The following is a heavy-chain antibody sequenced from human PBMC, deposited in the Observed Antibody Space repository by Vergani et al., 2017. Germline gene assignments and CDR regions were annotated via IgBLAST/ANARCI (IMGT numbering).Heavy chain of an antibody. V-gene: IGHV1-69*02. CDR2: IIPIIRLA. J-gene: IGHJ4*02. D-gene: IGHD6-19*01. CDR3: ARVSPGDNSGWEPFDY. Sequence: QVHLEHSGTEVKKPGSSVKVSCKVSGDIFNNYTVTWVRQAPGQGLEWMGRIIPIIRLATSAQKFQDRVKITGDTSTNTVYMEMNNLRSEDTAVYYCARVSPGDNSGWEPFDYWGQGTLVTVSS. CDR1: GDIFNNYT.